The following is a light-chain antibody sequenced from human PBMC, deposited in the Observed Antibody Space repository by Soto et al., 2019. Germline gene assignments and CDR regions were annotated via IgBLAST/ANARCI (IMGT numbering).Light chain of an antibody. CDR2: AAS. Sequence: DLQLTQSPSFLSASVGDRVTITCRASQGISSYLAWYQQKPGKAPKLLIYAASTLQSGVPSRFSGSGSGTEFTLTISSLQPEDFATYYCQQLNSYPQTFGPGTKVDIK. CDR3: QQLNSYPQT. V-gene: IGKV1-9*01. CDR1: QGISSY. J-gene: IGKJ3*01.